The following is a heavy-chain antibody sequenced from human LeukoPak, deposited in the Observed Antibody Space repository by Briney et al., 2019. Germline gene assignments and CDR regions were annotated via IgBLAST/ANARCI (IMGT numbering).Heavy chain of an antibody. CDR3: ARDLIPHGMDV. J-gene: IGHJ6*04. D-gene: IGHD3-16*01. CDR2: IYYSGST. CDR1: GGSISRGGYY. Sequence: PSETLSLTCTVSGGSISRGGYYWSWIRQHPGKGLEWIGYIYYSGSTYYNPSLKSRVTISVDTSKNQFSLKLSSVTAADTAVYYCARDLIPHGMDVWGKGTTVTVSS. V-gene: IGHV4-31*02.